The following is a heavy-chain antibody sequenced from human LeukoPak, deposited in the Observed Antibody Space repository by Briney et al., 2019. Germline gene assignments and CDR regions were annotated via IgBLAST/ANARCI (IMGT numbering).Heavy chain of an antibody. CDR1: GFTFNNFA. J-gene: IGHJ4*02. V-gene: IGHV3-23*01. CDR3: AKASRGSSSSLDY. D-gene: IGHD6-13*01. Sequence: GGSLRLSCAASGFTFNNFALSWVRQAPGKGLEWVSGISGSSGTTNYADSVKGRFTISRDNSKNTLFLQMNGLRAEDTAVYYCAKASRGSSSSLDYWGQGSPVTVSS. CDR2: ISGSSGTT.